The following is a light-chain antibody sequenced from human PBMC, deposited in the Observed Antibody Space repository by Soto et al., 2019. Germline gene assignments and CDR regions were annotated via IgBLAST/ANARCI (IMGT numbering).Light chain of an antibody. V-gene: IGKV3D-20*02. CDR2: GAS. CDR1: QSVSSSY. J-gene: IGKJ5*01. Sequence: EIVLTQSPGTLSLSPGERATLSCRASQSVSSSYLAWYQQKPGQAPRLLIYGASSRASGIPDRFSGSGSGTDFTLTISSLEPEDFAVYYCQQRSNWPSITCGQGTRREIK. CDR3: QQRSNWPSIT.